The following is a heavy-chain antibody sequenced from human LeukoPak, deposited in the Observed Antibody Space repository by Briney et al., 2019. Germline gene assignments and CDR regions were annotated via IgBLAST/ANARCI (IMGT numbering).Heavy chain of an antibody. D-gene: IGHD2-2*01. CDR1: GGSISSYY. CDR3: ARAPPYCSSTSRRFDP. CDR2: IYYSGST. J-gene: IGHJ5*02. V-gene: IGHV4-59*01. Sequence: SETLSLTCTVSGGSISSYYWSWIRQPPGKGLEWIGYIYYSGSTNYNPSLKSRVTISVDTSKNQFSLKLSSVTAADTAVYYCARAPPYCSSTSRRFDPWGQGTLVTVSS.